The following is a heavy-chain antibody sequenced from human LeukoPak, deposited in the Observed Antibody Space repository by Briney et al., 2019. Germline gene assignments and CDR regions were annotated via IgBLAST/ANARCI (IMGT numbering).Heavy chain of an antibody. CDR3: ARPSHRIRTFDY. D-gene: IGHD1-1*01. J-gene: IGHJ4*02. CDR1: GYTFTSYG. V-gene: IGHV1-8*02. CDR2: MNPNSGNT. Sequence: ASVKVSCKASGYTFTSYGISWVRQATGQGLEWMGWMNPNSGNTGYAQKFQGRVTMTRNTSISTAYMELSSLRSEDTAVYYCARPSHRIRTFDYWGQGTLVTVSS.